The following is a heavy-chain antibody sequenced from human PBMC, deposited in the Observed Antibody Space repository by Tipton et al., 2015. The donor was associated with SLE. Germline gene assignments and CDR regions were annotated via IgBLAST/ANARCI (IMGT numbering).Heavy chain of an antibody. CDR2: INHSGST. V-gene: IGHV4-34*01. Sequence: TLSLTCTVSGGSISSYYWSWIRQPPGKGLEWIGEINHSGSTNYNPSLKSRVTISVDKSKNQFSLKLSSVTAADTAVYYCARVTGDPALDYWGQGTLVTVSS. J-gene: IGHJ4*02. CDR3: ARVTGDPALDY. D-gene: IGHD7-27*01. CDR1: GGSISSYY.